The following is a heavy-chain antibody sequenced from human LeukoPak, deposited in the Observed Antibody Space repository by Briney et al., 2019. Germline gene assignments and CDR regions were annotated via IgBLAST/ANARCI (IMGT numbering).Heavy chain of an antibody. J-gene: IGHJ6*02. CDR3: ARDTAMVHYYYYYGMDV. Sequence: PSETLSLTCTVSGGSISSGGYYWSWIRQPPGKGLEWIGEINHSGSTNYNPSLKSRVTISVDTSKNQFSLKLSSVTAADTAVYYCARDTAMVHYYYYYGMDVWGQGTTVTVSS. CDR2: INHSGST. CDR1: GGSISSGGYY. D-gene: IGHD5-18*01. V-gene: IGHV4-39*07.